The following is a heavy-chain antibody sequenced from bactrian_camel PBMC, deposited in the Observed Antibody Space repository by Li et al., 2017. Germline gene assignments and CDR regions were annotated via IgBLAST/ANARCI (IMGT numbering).Heavy chain of an antibody. J-gene: IGHJ4*01. CDR2: IYTDGKT. D-gene: IGHD2*01. CDR3: AAGFLLPNVVARMNPAHFPH. V-gene: IGHV3-2*01. CDR1: GFTFSTYY. Sequence: HVQLVESGGGSVQAGGSLRLSCAATGFTFSTYYMTWVRQAPGKGLEWVSSIYTDGKTCYADSVKGRFTISQDSATNTLILQMTSLKPEDTAMYYCAAGFLLPNVVARMNPAHFPHSGQGTQVTVS.